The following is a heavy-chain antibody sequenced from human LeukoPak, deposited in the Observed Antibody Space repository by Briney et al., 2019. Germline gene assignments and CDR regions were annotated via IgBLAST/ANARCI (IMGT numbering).Heavy chain of an antibody. Sequence: NPSETLSLTCTVSGGSISSSSYYWGWIRQPPGKGLEWIGSIYYSGSTYYNPSLKSRVTISVDTSKNQFSLKLSSVTAADTAVYYCASWAKSAVAGSEYYFDYWGQGTLVTVSS. J-gene: IGHJ4*02. D-gene: IGHD6-19*01. CDR3: ASWAKSAVAGSEYYFDY. V-gene: IGHV4-39*07. CDR2: IYYSGST. CDR1: GGSISSSSYY.